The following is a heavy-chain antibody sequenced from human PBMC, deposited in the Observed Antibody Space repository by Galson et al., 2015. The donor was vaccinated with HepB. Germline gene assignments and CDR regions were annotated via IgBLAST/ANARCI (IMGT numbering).Heavy chain of an antibody. CDR2: ISGDGGST. Sequence: SLRLSCAASGFSFSSYAMSWVRQAPGKGLEWVSGISGDGGSTYYADSVKGRITISRDNSKKTLYLQMNSLRAEDTAVYYCAKDNYGSGPYFFDYWGQGTLVTVSS. D-gene: IGHD3-10*01. CDR3: AKDNYGSGPYFFDY. J-gene: IGHJ4*02. CDR1: GFSFSSYA. V-gene: IGHV3-23*01.